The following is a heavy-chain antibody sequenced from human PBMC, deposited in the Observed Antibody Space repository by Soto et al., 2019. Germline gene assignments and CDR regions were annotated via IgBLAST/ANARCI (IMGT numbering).Heavy chain of an antibody. J-gene: IGHJ4*02. CDR3: ASSGYYDY. CDR2: IYYSGST. CDR1: GGSISSGDYY. Sequence: QVQLQESGPGLVKPSQTLSLTCTVYGGSISSGDYYWSWIRQPPGKGLEWIGYIYYSGSTYSNPSLKIRVTLSVDTSKTRFSLTLSSVTAADTAVYYCASSGYYDYWGQGTLVTVSS. D-gene: IGHD2-15*01. V-gene: IGHV4-30-4*01.